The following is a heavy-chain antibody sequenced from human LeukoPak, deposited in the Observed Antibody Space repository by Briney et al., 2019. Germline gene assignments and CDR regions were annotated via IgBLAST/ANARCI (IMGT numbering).Heavy chain of an antibody. CDR1: GFTFSSYA. Sequence: PGGSLRLSCAASGFTFSSYAMSWVRQAPGKGLEWVAAISYDGSDKYYTDSVKGRFTISRVNSENTLYLQMNSLRAEDTAIYYCAKVKEDRYYNSRGFYLDYWGQGTRVTVSS. D-gene: IGHD3-22*01. J-gene: IGHJ4*02. CDR3: AKVKEDRYYNSRGFYLDY. V-gene: IGHV3-30*04. CDR2: ISYDGSDK.